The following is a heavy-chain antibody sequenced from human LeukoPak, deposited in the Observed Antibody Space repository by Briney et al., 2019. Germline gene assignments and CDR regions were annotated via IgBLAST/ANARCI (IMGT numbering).Heavy chain of an antibody. CDR1: GFTISSYG. CDR3: AKQGRDWLRDYYYYMDV. D-gene: IGHD3-9*01. V-gene: IGHV3-23*01. Sequence: GGSLRLSCVVSGFTISSYGMHWVRQAPGKGLEWVSAISGSGGSTYYADSVKGRFTISRDNSKNTLYLQMNSLRAEDTAVYYCAKQGRDWLRDYYYYMDVWGKGTTVIVSS. J-gene: IGHJ6*03. CDR2: ISGSGGST.